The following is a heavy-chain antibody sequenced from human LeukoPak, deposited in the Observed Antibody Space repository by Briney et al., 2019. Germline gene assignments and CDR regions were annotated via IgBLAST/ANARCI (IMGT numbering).Heavy chain of an antibody. CDR3: ALGYSLMVMDV. V-gene: IGHV5-10-1*01. CDR1: GYSFTSYW. Sequence: GESLKISCKGSGYSFTSYWISWVRQMPGKGLEWMGRIDPSDSYTNYSPSFQGHVTISADKSISTTYLQWSSLKASDTAMYYCALGYSLMVMDVWGKGTTVTVSS. CDR2: IDPSDSYT. D-gene: IGHD5-18*01. J-gene: IGHJ6*04.